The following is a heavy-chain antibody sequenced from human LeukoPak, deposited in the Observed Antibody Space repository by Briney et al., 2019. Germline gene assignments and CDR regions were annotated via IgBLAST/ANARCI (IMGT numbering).Heavy chain of an antibody. CDR1: GFTFSSYA. J-gene: IGHJ4*02. CDR2: ISSNGGST. CDR3: ARDLPTVTIFGAFDY. V-gene: IGHV3-64*01. Sequence: GGSLRLSCAASGFTFSSYAMHWVRQAPGKGLEYVSAISSNGGSTYYANSVKGRFTISRDNSKNTLYLQMGSLRAEDMAVYYCARDLPTVTIFGAFDYWGQGSLVTVSS. D-gene: IGHD3-3*01.